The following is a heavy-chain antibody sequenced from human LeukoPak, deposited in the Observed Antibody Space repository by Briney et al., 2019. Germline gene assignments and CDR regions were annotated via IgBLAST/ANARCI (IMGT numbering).Heavy chain of an antibody. CDR1: GYSFTSYW. J-gene: IGHJ4*02. Sequence: GESLEISCKGSGYSFTSYWIGWVRQLPGKGLEWMGIIYPGDSDTRYSPSFQGQVTISADKSISTAYLQWSSLNASDTAMYYCARLPGIAAALNYFDYWGQGTLVTVSS. CDR3: ARLPGIAAALNYFDY. V-gene: IGHV5-51*01. CDR2: IYPGDSDT. D-gene: IGHD6-13*01.